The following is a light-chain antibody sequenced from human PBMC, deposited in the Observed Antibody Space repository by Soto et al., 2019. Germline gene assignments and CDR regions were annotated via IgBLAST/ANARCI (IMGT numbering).Light chain of an antibody. CDR3: QQANSFPLT. CDR2: AAS. Sequence: IQLTQSPSSLSASVGDRVTISCRASQGIGSYLAWYRQKPGKAPRLLIFAASTLETGVPSRFSGSGFGPDFTLTISSLQPEDLATYYCQQANSFPLTFGPGTKLHI. V-gene: IGKV1-9*01. CDR1: QGIGSY. J-gene: IGKJ3*01.